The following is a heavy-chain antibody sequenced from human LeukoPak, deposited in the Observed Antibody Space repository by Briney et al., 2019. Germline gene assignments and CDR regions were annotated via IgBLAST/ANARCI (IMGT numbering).Heavy chain of an antibody. V-gene: IGHV1-69*13. Sequence: GASVKVSCKASGGTFSSYAISWVRQAPGQGLEWMGGIIPIFATANYAQKFQGRVTITADESTSTAYMELSSLRSEDTAVYYCARPPYCGGDCYSAVDAFDIWGQGTMVTVSS. CDR1: GGTFSSYA. D-gene: IGHD2-21*02. CDR3: ARPPYCGGDCYSAVDAFDI. J-gene: IGHJ3*02. CDR2: IIPIFATA.